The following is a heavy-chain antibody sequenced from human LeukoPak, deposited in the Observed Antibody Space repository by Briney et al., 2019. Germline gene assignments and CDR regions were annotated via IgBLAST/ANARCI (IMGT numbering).Heavy chain of an antibody. D-gene: IGHD3-10*01. CDR1: GFTFSSYA. Sequence: GGSLRLSCAASGFTFSSYAMHWVRQAPGKGLEWVAVISYDGSNKYYADSVKGRFTISRDNSKNTLYLQMNSLRAEDTAVYYCARDYGSGSYYIRPLGYWGQGTLVTVSS. CDR2: ISYDGSNK. V-gene: IGHV3-30*04. J-gene: IGHJ4*02. CDR3: ARDYGSGSYYIRPLGY.